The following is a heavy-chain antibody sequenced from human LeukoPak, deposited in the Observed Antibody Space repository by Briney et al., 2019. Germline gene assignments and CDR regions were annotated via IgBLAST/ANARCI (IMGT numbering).Heavy chain of an antibody. Sequence: KPSETLSLTCTVSGGSISSCSYYWGWIRQPPGKGLEWIGSIYYSGSTYYNPSLKSRVTISVDTSKNQFSLKLSSVTAADTAVYYCARRPSPVKRRIWSYYYFDYWGQGTLVTVSS. CDR3: ARRPSPVKRRIWSYYYFDY. CDR1: GGSISSCSYY. CDR2: IYYSGST. D-gene: IGHD1-26*01. V-gene: IGHV4-39*01. J-gene: IGHJ4*02.